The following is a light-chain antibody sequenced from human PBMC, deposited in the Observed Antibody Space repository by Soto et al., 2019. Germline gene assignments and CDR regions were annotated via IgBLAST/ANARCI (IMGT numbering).Light chain of an antibody. CDR2: GAS. V-gene: IGKV3-20*01. Sequence: EVVLTQSPGTLSLSPGERATLSCRASQSVSSNYLAWYQQKPGQAPRLLIHGASSRAIGIPDRVSASGSGTDFTLIISRLEPEDFAVYYCQQHDTSPFTFGPGTKVDIK. CDR3: QQHDTSPFT. CDR1: QSVSSNY. J-gene: IGKJ3*01.